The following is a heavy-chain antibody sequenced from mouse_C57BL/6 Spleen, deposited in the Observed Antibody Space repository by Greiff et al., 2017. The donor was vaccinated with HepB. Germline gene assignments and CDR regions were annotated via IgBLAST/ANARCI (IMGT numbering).Heavy chain of an antibody. CDR2: IDPNSGGT. CDR1: GYTFTSYW. D-gene: IGHD1-1*01. V-gene: IGHV1-72*01. Sequence: QVQLQQSGAELVKPGASVKLSCKASGYTFTSYWMHWVKQRPGRGLEWIGRIDPNSGGTKYNEKFKSKATLTVDKPSSTAYMQLSSLTSEDSAVYYCARDFITTVVATVDFDVWGTGTTVTVSS. CDR3: ARDFITTVVATVDFDV. J-gene: IGHJ1*03.